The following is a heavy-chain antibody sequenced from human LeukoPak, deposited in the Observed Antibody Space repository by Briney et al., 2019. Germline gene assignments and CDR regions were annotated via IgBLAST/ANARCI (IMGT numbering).Heavy chain of an antibody. Sequence: GGTLRLSCAASGFTFSSYAMSWVRQAPGEGLEWVSLVGGNGGSIYTYYADSVNGRFTISRDNSKNTLYLQMNSLRAEDTAVYYCARVGGVLEWLLLGEAEYYMDVWGKGTTVTVSS. V-gene: IGHV3-23*01. CDR2: VGGNGGSIYT. CDR3: ARVGGVLEWLLLGEAEYYMDV. CDR1: GFTFSSYA. D-gene: IGHD3-3*01. J-gene: IGHJ6*03.